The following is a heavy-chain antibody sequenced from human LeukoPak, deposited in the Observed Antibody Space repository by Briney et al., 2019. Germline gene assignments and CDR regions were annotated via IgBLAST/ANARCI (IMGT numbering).Heavy chain of an antibody. CDR1: GYTFTSYY. J-gene: IGHJ4*02. D-gene: IGHD3-10*01. Sequence: GASVKVSCKASGYTFTSYYMHWVRQAPGQGLEWMGIINPSGGSTSYAQKSQGRVTMTRDTSTSTVYMELSSLRSEDTAVYYCARLSQVRGFDYWGQGTLVTVSS. V-gene: IGHV1-46*01. CDR2: INPSGGST. CDR3: ARLSQVRGFDY.